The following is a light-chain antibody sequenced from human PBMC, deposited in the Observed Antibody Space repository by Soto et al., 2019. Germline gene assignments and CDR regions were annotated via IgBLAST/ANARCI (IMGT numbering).Light chain of an antibody. J-gene: IGKJ5*01. CDR3: QQYNNWPPIT. Sequence: EIVMTQSPATLSVSPGRRSTLSCRASQSISNNVAWYQQKPGQAPRLIXYGASTRATGIPARFSGSWSGTEFTLTISSLQSEDFAVYYCQQYNNWPPITFGQGTRLEIK. CDR2: GAS. V-gene: IGKV3-15*01. CDR1: QSISNN.